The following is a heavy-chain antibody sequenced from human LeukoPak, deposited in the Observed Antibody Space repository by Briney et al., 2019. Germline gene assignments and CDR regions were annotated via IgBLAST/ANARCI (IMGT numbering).Heavy chain of an antibody. CDR3: ARQGYGGNARPIDY. D-gene: IGHD4-23*01. Sequence: SETLSLTCTVSGYSISSGYYWGWIRQPPGKGLEWIGNIYPSGTTYYNPSLKTRVTISVDTSKNQFSLKLSSVTAADTAVYYCARQGYGGNARPIDYWGQGTLVTVSS. V-gene: IGHV4-38-2*02. J-gene: IGHJ4*02. CDR2: IYPSGTT. CDR1: GYSISSGYY.